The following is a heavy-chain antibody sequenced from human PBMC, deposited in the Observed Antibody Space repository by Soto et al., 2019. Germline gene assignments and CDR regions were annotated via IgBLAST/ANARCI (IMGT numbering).Heavy chain of an antibody. Sequence: SETLSLTCTVSVGSSSSGDYFWVWIRQPPGKGLEWIGYILSSGNTYYKPSLKSRVTMSLDTSKNQFSLKLTSVTAADTAVYYCARDRGRHAYYYGLDVWGQGTTVTVSS. V-gene: IGHV4-30-4*01. CDR2: ILSSGNT. J-gene: IGHJ6*02. CDR1: VGSSSSGDYF. CDR3: ARDRGRHAYYYGLDV.